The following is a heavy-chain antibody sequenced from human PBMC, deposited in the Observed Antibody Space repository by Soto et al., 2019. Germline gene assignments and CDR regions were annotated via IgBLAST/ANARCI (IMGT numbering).Heavy chain of an antibody. CDR3: ARMSFWYSSGWYGH. Sequence: GGSLRLSCAASGFTFSSYWMSWVRQAQGKGLERVANIKQDGSEKYYVDSVKGRFTISRDNAKNSLYLQMNSLRAEDTAVYYCARMSFWYSSGWYGHWGQGTLVTVSS. J-gene: IGHJ5*02. D-gene: IGHD6-19*01. V-gene: IGHV3-7*05. CDR2: IKQDGSEK. CDR1: GFTFSSYW.